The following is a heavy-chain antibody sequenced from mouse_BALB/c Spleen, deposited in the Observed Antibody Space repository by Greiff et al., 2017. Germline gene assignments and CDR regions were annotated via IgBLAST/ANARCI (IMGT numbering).Heavy chain of an antibody. Sequence: EVMLVESGGGLVQPGGSRKLSCAASGFTFSSFGMHWVRQAPEKGLEWVAYISSGSSTIYYADTVKGRFTISRDNPKNTLFLQMTSLRSEDTAMYYCARGYYGSSRFAYWGQGTLVTVSA. J-gene: IGHJ3*01. CDR2: ISSGSSTI. V-gene: IGHV5-17*02. CDR1: GFTFSSFG. CDR3: ARGYYGSSRFAY. D-gene: IGHD1-1*01.